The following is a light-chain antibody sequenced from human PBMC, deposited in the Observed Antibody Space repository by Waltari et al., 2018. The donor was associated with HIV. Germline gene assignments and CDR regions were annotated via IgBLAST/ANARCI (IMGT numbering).Light chain of an antibody. J-gene: IGLJ2*01. CDR3: SSYAGSINVL. CDR2: EVS. V-gene: IGLV2-8*01. CDR1: SGAVGVYTY. Sequence: QSALTPPPAASGPPRQSVTISCTGTSGAVGVYTYVSWYQQHPGKAPKLLIAEVSKRPSGVPDLFSGSKSGNTASLTVSGLQAEDEADYYCSSYAGSINVLFGGGTKLAVL.